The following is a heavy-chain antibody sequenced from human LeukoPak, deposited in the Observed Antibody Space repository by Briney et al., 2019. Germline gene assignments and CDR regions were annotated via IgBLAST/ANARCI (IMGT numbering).Heavy chain of an antibody. V-gene: IGHV3-11*01. Sequence: PGGSLRLSCAASGFRFDDFYVIWIRQAPGKGLEWISFISASGGMMDHADSVKGRFTISRDNAKNSVHLEMNNLKAEDTAVYHCARHVVLSPCHYWGPGTLVTVSS. D-gene: IGHD2-21*01. J-gene: IGHJ4*02. CDR1: GFRFDDFY. CDR3: ARHVVLSPCHY. CDR2: ISASGGMM.